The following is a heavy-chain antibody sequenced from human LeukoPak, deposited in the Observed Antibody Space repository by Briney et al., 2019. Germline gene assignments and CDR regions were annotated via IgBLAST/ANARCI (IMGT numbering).Heavy chain of an antibody. V-gene: IGHV4-34*01. Sequence: SETLSLTCAVYGGSFSGYYWSWIRQPPGKGLEWIGEINHSGSTNYNPSLKSRLTISIDTSKNQFSLKLRSVTAADTAIYYCARQGYDILTGYIDAFDIWGQGTMVTVSS. D-gene: IGHD3-9*01. CDR2: INHSGST. CDR3: ARQGYDILTGYIDAFDI. J-gene: IGHJ3*02. CDR1: GGSFSGYY.